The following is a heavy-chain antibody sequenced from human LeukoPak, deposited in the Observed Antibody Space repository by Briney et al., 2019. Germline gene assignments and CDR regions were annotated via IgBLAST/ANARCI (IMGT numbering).Heavy chain of an antibody. V-gene: IGHV4-30-2*01. D-gene: IGHD3-3*01. CDR3: ARTRDFWSGYFDY. Sequence: SQTLSLTCAVSGVSITSDTYCWIWIRQPPGKGLEWIGYILHSGSTYYNPSLKSRASISIDTSKSQFSLKLSSVTAADTAVYYCARTRDFWSGYFDYWGQGTLVTVSS. CDR2: ILHSGST. J-gene: IGHJ4*02. CDR1: GVSITSDTYC.